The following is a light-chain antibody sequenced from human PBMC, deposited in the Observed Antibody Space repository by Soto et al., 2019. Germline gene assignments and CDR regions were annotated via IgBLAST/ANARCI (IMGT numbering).Light chain of an antibody. CDR1: QSISSW. Sequence: DIQMTQSPSTLSASVGDRVTITSRASQSISSWLAWYQQKPGKAPKLLIYKASTLESGVPSRFSGSGSGTEFTLTISSLQPDDFATYYCQQSFTFGPGTKVDIK. CDR2: KAS. CDR3: QQSFT. J-gene: IGKJ3*01. V-gene: IGKV1-5*03.